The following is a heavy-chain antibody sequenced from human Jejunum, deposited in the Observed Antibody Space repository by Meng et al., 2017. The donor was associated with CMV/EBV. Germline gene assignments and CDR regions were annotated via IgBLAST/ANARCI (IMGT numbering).Heavy chain of an antibody. CDR2: IYWDNDK. D-gene: IGHD1-1*01. CDR1: FSLTSRPVG. CDR3: VHRKDYSGNWNGGSADF. V-gene: IGHV2-5*02. Sequence: FSLTSRPVGVGWIRQPTGKALEWLAFIYWDNDKRYNPSLKNRLTITKDAPKNQVVLTMTNMDPADTATYHCVHRKDYSGNWNGGSADFWGPGALVTVSS. J-gene: IGHJ4*02.